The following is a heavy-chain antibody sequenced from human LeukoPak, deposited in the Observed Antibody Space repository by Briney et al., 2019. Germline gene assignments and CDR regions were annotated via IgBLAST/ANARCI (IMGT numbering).Heavy chain of an antibody. Sequence: SVKVPCKASGGTFSSYAISWVRQAPGQGLEWMGGIIPIFGTANYAQKFQGRVTITTDESTSTAYMELSSLRSEDTAVYYCARGDPGIVAAGTRNEWFDPWGQGTLVTVSS. CDR3: ARGDPGIVAAGTRNEWFDP. CDR1: GGTFSSYA. D-gene: IGHD6-13*01. CDR2: IIPIFGTA. V-gene: IGHV1-69*05. J-gene: IGHJ5*02.